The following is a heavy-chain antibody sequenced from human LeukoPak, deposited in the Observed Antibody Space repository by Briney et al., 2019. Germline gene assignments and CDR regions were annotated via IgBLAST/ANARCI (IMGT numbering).Heavy chain of an antibody. CDR1: GFTFSDAW. D-gene: IGHD3-3*01. J-gene: IGHJ4*02. CDR3: AKTTQYYDFWSGHHRGGPFDY. Sequence: GGSLRLSCAASGFTFSDAWMSWVRQAPGKGLEWVGRIKSKTDGGTTDYAAPVKGRFTISRDDSKNTLYLQMNSLKTEDTAVYYCAKTTQYYDFWSGHHRGGPFDYWGQGTLVTVSS. V-gene: IGHV3-15*01. CDR2: IKSKTDGGTT.